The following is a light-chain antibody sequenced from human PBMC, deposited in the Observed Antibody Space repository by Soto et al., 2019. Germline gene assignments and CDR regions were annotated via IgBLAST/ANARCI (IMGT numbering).Light chain of an antibody. CDR3: NSYTSSGTYV. V-gene: IGLV2-14*01. CDR2: GVS. CDR1: SSDVGGYNY. Sequence: QSALTQPASVSGSPGQSITISCTGTSSDVGGYNYVSWYQQHPGKAPKLMIYGVSNRPSGVYSRFSGSKSGNTASLTISGLQAEDEADYYCNSYTSSGTYVLGTGTKLTVL. J-gene: IGLJ1*01.